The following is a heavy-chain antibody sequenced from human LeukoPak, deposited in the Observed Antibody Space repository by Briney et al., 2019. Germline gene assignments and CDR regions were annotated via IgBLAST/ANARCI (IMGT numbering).Heavy chain of an antibody. J-gene: IGHJ4*02. CDR3: ARQGDGGYTYGNFDS. V-gene: IGHV4-39*01. CDR2: IYYSGAT. CDR1: GGXISSYY. D-gene: IGHD5-18*01. Sequence: SETLSLTCTVSGGXISSYYCGWTRQPPGKGLQWIGSIYYSGATYYSPSLWSRVTISEDTSKNQFSLKLSSVTAADTAVYYCARQGDGGYTYGNFDSWGQGTLVTVSS.